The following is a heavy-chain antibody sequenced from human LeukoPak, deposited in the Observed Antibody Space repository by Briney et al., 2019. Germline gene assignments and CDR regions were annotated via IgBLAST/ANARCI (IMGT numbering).Heavy chain of an antibody. D-gene: IGHD2-15*01. CDR2: ISAYDGNT. V-gene: IGHV1-18*01. J-gene: IGHJ4*02. CDR1: GYTFTSYG. Sequence: ASVKVSCKASGYTFTSYGISWVRQAPGQGLEWMGWISAYDGNTNYAQKLQGRVTMTTDTSTSTAYMELRSLRSDDTAVYYCARVSRVYCSGGSCYGDYWGQGTPVTVSS. CDR3: ARVSRVYCSGGSCYGDY.